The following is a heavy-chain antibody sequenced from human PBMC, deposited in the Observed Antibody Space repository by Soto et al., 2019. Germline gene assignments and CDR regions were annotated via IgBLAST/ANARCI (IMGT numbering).Heavy chain of an antibody. V-gene: IGHV4-39*02. CDR2: IHNSGIT. D-gene: IGHD3-9*01. CDR1: VFSIIISSYY. Sequence: SSTXSLTCTLSVFSIIISSYYLCWIRQSPGRGLEWIGIIHNSGITYYNSSLKSLVTISVDTSNNHFSLRLSSMTAADTDVYFCERKGVTRIYFELWGQGSLVNVYS. CDR3: ERKGVTRIYFEL. J-gene: IGHJ4*02.